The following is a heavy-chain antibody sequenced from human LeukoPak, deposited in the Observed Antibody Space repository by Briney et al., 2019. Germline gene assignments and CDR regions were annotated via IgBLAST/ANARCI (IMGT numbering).Heavy chain of an antibody. Sequence: GRSLRLSCAASGFSFSYYAMHWVRQAPGKGLEWVAVISNNGTNKYYAGSVKGRFTISRDNSKNTLYLQMNSLRAEDTAVYYCARSTGDCSGGTCYSDFDCWGQGTLVTVSS. V-gene: IGHV3-30*01. CDR3: ARSTGDCSGGTCYSDFDC. D-gene: IGHD2-15*01. CDR2: ISNNGTNK. J-gene: IGHJ4*02. CDR1: GFSFSYYA.